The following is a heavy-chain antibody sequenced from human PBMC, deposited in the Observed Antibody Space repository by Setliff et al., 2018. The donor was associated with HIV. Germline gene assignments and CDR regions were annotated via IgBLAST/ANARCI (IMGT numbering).Heavy chain of an antibody. CDR2: IHTSGST. Sequence: SETLSLTCTVSGGSISSYYWSWIRQPPGKGLEWIGYIHTSGSTSYNPSLKSRVTISVDTSKNQFSLKLSSVTAADTAVYYCARHSPSDYWGQGTLVTVSS. J-gene: IGHJ4*02. CDR1: GGSISSYY. CDR3: ARHSPSDY. V-gene: IGHV4-4*09.